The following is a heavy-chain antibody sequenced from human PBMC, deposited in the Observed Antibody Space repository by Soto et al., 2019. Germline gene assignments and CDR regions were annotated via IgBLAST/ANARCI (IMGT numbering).Heavy chain of an antibody. CDR2: IHHIGNT. J-gene: IGHJ6*02. Sequence: QVQLQESGPGLVKPSETLSLTCTVSGDSVTSGSRYWTWIRQPPGKGLEWIGYIHHIGNTNYNPSLKSRVTISVDTSKNQFSLKLSSVTAADTAVYYCARFGKLRFLEWSHLYYYYGMDVWGQGTTVTVSS. CDR1: GDSVTSGSRY. CDR3: ARFGKLRFLEWSHLYYYYGMDV. D-gene: IGHD3-3*01. V-gene: IGHV4-61*01.